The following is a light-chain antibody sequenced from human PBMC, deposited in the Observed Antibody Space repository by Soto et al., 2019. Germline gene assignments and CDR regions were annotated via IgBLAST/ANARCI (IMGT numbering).Light chain of an antibody. Sequence: DIQMTQSPSSLSASVGDRVIITCRASRNINNYLNWYQQKPGRAPELLIYAASSLQRGVPSRFSGGGSATALTLTIISLRPEDFAIYFCQQTYSSPPYTFGQGTKLEIK. J-gene: IGKJ2*01. CDR3: QQTYSSPPYT. V-gene: IGKV1-39*01. CDR1: RNINNY. CDR2: AAS.